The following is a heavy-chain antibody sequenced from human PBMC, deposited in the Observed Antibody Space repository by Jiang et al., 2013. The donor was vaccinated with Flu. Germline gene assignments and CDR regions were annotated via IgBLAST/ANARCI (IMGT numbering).Heavy chain of an antibody. J-gene: IGHJ3*02. D-gene: IGHD6-19*01. V-gene: IGHV4-59*01. CDR1: GGSISSYY. CDR3: ARLSAVAGGLTASFDI. CDR2: IYYSGST. Sequence: SLTCTVSGGSISSYYWSWIRQPPGKGLEWIGYIYYSGSTNYNPSLKSRVTISVDTSKNQFSLKLSSVTAADTAVYYCARLSAVAGGLTASFDIWGQGTMVTVSS.